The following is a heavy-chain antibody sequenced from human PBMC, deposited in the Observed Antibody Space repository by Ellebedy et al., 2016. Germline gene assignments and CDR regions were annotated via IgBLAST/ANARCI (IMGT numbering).Heavy chain of an antibody. J-gene: IGHJ5*02. D-gene: IGHD3-10*01. V-gene: IGHV1-46*01. CDR3: AREGSLLGGSGSYWGKNWFDP. CDR1: GYTFTSYY. Sequence: ASVKVSCKASGYTFTSYYMHWVRQAPGQGLEWMGIINPSGGSTSYAQKFQGRVTMTRDTSTSTAYMELSSLRSEDTAVYYCAREGSLLGGSGSYWGKNWFDPWGQGTLVTVSS. CDR2: INPSGGST.